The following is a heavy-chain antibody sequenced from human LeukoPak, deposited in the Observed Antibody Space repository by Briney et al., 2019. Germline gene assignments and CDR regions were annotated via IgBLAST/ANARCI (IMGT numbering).Heavy chain of an antibody. CDR2: ISSNGGST. V-gene: IGHV3-64*01. D-gene: IGHD6-19*01. J-gene: IGHJ6*03. CDR1: GFTFSTYA. Sequence: PGGSLRLSCAASGFTFSTYAMYWVRQAPGKGLEYVSAISSNGGSTYYANSVKGRFTISRDNSKNTLYLQMGSLGAEDMAVYYCARGIAVAGYYYYMDVWGKGTTVTVSS. CDR3: ARGIAVAGYYYYMDV.